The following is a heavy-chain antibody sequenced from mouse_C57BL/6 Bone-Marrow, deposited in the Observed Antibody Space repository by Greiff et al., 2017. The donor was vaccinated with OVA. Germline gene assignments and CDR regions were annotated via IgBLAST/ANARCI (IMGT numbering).Heavy chain of an antibody. J-gene: IGHJ3*01. CDR2: ISYDGSN. Sequence: EVKLQESGPGLVKPSQSLSLTCSVTGYSITSGYYWNWIRQFPGNKLEWMGYISYDGSNNYNPSLKNRISITRDTSKNQFFLKLNSVTTEDTATYYCARVGYDYDGGAYWGQGTLVTVSA. CDR1: GYSITSGYY. D-gene: IGHD2-4*01. V-gene: IGHV3-6*01. CDR3: ARVGYDYDGGAY.